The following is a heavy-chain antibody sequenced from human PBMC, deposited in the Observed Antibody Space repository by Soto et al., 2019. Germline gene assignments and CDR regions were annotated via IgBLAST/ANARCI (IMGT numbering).Heavy chain of an antibody. D-gene: IGHD2-15*01. CDR1: GYTFTSYG. CDR3: ARDGMRDIVVVVAAPSYYYYVMDV. Sequence: GASVKVSCKASGYTFTSYGISWVRQAPGQGLEWMGWISAYNGNTNYAQKLQGRVTMTTDTSTSTAYMELRSLRSDDTAVYYCARDGMRDIVVVVAAPSYYYYVMDVWGQGTTVTVSS. J-gene: IGHJ6*02. V-gene: IGHV1-18*01. CDR2: ISAYNGNT.